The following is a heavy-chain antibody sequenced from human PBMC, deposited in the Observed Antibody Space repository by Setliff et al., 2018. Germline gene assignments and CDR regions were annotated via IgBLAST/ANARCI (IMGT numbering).Heavy chain of an antibody. J-gene: IGHJ4*02. Sequence: ASVKVSCKAAGYTFTSYGVSWVRQAPGQGLEWMGWINTRTGEPMYAQGFTGRFVFSLDPSVSTAYLEISSLKAEDTAHYYCATGSLAIAGTGHWGQGTLVTVSS. CDR3: ATGSLAIAGTGH. CDR1: GYTFTSYG. D-gene: IGHD6-13*01. V-gene: IGHV7-4-1*02. CDR2: INTRTGEP.